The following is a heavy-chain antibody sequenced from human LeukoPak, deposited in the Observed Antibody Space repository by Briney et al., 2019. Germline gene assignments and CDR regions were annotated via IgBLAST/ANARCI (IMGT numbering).Heavy chain of an antibody. CDR2: ISGSGGST. CDR1: GFTFSTYW. J-gene: IGHJ6*02. V-gene: IGHV3-23*01. CDR3: AKRGYSYGYGYYYGMDV. Sequence: PGGSLRLSCVASGFTFSTYWMHWIRQAPGKGLEWVSAISGSGGSTYYADSVKGRFTISRDNSKNTLYLQMNSLRAEDTAVYYCAKRGYSYGYGYYYGMDVWGQGTTVTVSS. D-gene: IGHD5-18*01.